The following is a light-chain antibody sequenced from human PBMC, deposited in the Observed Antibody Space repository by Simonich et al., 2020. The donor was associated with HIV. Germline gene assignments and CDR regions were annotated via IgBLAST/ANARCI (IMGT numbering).Light chain of an antibody. V-gene: IGKV1-33*01. CDR3: QQYDNLPWT. CDR1: QDISND. J-gene: IGKJ1*01. Sequence: DIQMTQSPSSLSESVGDRVTITCQASQDISNDLNWYQQKPGKAPKLLIYAASNLETGVPSRFSGSGSGTDFTFTISSLQPEDIATYYCQQYDNLPWTFGQGTKVEIK. CDR2: AAS.